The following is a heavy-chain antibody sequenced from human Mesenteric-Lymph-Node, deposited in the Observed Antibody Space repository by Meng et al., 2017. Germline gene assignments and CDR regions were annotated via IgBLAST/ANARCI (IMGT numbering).Heavy chain of an antibody. CDR2: ISVYNGNT. D-gene: IGHD3-10*01. Sequence: GVKRLGAVGDVSCNVYGYTLTMYGISWVRQPPGQGLEWMGWISVYNGNTNYAQKLQGRVTMTTDTSTSTAYMELRSLRSDDTAVYYCARRPQYYYGSGSYDYWGQGTLVTVSS. CDR1: GYTLTMYG. J-gene: IGHJ4*02. CDR3: ARRPQYYYGSGSYDY. V-gene: IGHV1-18*01.